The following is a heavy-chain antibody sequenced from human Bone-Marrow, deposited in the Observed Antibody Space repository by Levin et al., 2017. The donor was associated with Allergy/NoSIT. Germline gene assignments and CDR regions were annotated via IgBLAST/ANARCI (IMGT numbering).Heavy chain of an antibody. Sequence: SVKVSCKASGGTFSSYAISWVRQAPGQGLEWMGGIIPIFGTANYAQKFQGRVTITADKSTSTAYMELSSLRSEDTAVYYCARDGVLVGWFDPWGQGTLVTVSS. J-gene: IGHJ5*02. CDR3: ARDGVLVGWFDP. V-gene: IGHV1-69*06. CDR1: GGTFSSYA. D-gene: IGHD1-26*01. CDR2: IIPIFGTA.